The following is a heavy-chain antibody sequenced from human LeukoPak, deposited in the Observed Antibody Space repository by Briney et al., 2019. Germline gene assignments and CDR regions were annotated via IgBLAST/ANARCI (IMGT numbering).Heavy chain of an antibody. Sequence: PSETLSLTCTVSGGSVSTSSYYWGWIRQPPGRGLEWIGSIYYSGNTYYNPSLKSRVTISVDTSKNQFSLKLSSVTAADTAVYYCARGQGTVTTHWGQGTLVTVSS. CDR3: ARGQGTVTTH. CDR1: GGSVSTSSYY. D-gene: IGHD4-17*01. J-gene: IGHJ4*02. CDR2: IYYSGNT. V-gene: IGHV4-39*01.